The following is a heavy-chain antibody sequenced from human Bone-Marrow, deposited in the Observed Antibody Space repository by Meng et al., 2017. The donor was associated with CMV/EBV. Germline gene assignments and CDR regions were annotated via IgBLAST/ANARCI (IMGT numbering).Heavy chain of an antibody. CDR2: IKSESDGGTT. Sequence: GESLKISCAASGFTFTNGGMSWVRQTPGKGLEWVGRIKSESDGGTTDYAAPMKGRFTISRDDSKNTLYLQMNSLKIEDTAVYYCTTVTMYYGMDVWGQGTTVTVSS. J-gene: IGHJ6*02. D-gene: IGHD3-3*01. V-gene: IGHV3-15*01. CDR3: TTVTMYYGMDV. CDR1: GFTFTNGG.